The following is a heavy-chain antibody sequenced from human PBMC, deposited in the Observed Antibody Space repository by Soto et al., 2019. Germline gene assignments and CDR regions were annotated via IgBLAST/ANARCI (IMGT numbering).Heavy chain of an antibody. CDR3: ARQRVGAPTLDWFDP. J-gene: IGHJ5*02. CDR1: GGSISSSSDY. D-gene: IGHD1-26*01. V-gene: IGHV4-39*01. Sequence: PSETLSHTCTVSGGSISSSSDYWGWIRQPPGKGLEWIGSIYYSGSPYYNPSLKSRVTLSVDTSKNQFSLKLSSVTAADTAVYYCARQRVGAPTLDWFDPWGQGTLVTVSS. CDR2: IYYSGSP.